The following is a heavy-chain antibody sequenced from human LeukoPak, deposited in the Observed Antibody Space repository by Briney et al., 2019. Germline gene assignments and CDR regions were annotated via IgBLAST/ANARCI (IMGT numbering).Heavy chain of an antibody. D-gene: IGHD4-17*01. CDR2: ISYSGST. CDR1: GDSISSGGYH. CDR3: ARDYGDYFRWFDP. J-gene: IGHJ5*02. Sequence: SQTLSLTCTVSGDSISSGGYHWTWIRQHPGKGLERIGYISYSGSTYYNPSLKSRVNISMDTSKNQFSLSLTSVTAADTAVYYCARDYGDYFRWFDPWGQGTLVTVSS. V-gene: IGHV4-31*03.